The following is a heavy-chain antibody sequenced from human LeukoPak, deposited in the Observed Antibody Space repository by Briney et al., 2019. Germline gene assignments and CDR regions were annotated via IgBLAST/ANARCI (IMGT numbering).Heavy chain of an antibody. J-gene: IGHJ5*02. V-gene: IGHV5-51*01. D-gene: IGHD1-26*01. CDR1: GYSFTSYW. CDR2: IYPGDSDT. Sequence: GGSLRLSCKGSGYSFTSYWIGWVRRMPGKGLEWMGIIYPGDSDTRYSPSFQGQVTISADKSISTAYLQWSSLKASDTAMYYCARDRYSGSYYNGWFDPWGQGTLVTVSS. CDR3: ARDRYSGSYYNGWFDP.